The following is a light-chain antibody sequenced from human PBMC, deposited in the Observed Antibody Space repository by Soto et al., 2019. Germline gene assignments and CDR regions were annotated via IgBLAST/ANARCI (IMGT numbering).Light chain of an antibody. CDR2: GAS. J-gene: IGKJ1*01. CDR3: PQYGRSPWT. Sequence: EIVLTQSPGTLSLSPGERATLSCRASQSVSSSYLAWYQQKPGQAPRLLIYGASSRATGIPDRFSGSGSASDFTLTISRLEPEDFAVYYCPQYGRSPWTFGQGTKLEIK. V-gene: IGKV3-20*01. CDR1: QSVSSSY.